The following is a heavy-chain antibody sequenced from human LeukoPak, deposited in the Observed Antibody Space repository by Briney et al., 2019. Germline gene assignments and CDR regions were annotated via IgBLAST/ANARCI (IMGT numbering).Heavy chain of an antibody. V-gene: IGHV3-48*01. Sequence: PGGSLRLSCAASGFTFSSYSMNWVRQAPGKGLEWVSYISSSSTIYYADSVKGRFTISRDNSKNTLYLQMNSLRAEDTAVYYCATPRFRYYYGPFPFDYWGQGTLVTVSS. D-gene: IGHD3-10*01. CDR3: ATPRFRYYYGPFPFDY. CDR2: ISSSSTI. J-gene: IGHJ4*02. CDR1: GFTFSSYS.